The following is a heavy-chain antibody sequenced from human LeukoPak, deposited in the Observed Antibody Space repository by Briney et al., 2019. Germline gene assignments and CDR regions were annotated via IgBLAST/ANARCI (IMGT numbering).Heavy chain of an antibody. J-gene: IGHJ2*01. Sequence: SETLSLTCTVSGGSISTYYWSWIRQPPGKGLEWIGYIDYSGSTNYNPSLKSRVTISEDTSKNQFSLKLSSVTAADTAVYYCARVGQGCFDLWGRGTLVTVSS. CDR2: IDYSGST. CDR3: ARVGQGCFDL. V-gene: IGHV4-59*01. CDR1: GGSISTYY.